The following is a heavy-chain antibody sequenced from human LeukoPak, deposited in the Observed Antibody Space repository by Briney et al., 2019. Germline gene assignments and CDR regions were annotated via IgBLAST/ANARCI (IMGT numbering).Heavy chain of an antibody. CDR3: ARDVRLPHDF. Sequence: SETLFLTCTVSGYSISSGYHWGWIRQPPGKGLEWIGFISYSESTNYNPSLKNRVTISLDTSANQFSLRLSSVTAADTAVYYCARDVRLPHDFWGQGTTVTVSS. CDR2: ISYSEST. V-gene: IGHV4-38-2*02. J-gene: IGHJ3*01. CDR1: GYSISSGYH.